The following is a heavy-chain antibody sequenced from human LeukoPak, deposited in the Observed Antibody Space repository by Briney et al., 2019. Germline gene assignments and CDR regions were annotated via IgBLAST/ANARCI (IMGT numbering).Heavy chain of an antibody. V-gene: IGHV4-59*01. CDR2: IYHSGST. D-gene: IGHD3-22*01. J-gene: IGHJ4*02. CDR3: ARGQWLPVFDF. Sequence: SETLSLTCSVSGGFNTHYYWTWIRQPPGKELEWIGYIYHSGSTKYNPSLKSRVTISVDTSKNHFSLKLSSVTAADTAVYYRARGQWLPVFDFWGQGTLVTVSS. CDR1: GGFNTHYY.